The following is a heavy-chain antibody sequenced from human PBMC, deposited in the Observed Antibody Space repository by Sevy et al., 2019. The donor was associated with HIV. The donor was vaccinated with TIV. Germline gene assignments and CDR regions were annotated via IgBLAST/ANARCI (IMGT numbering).Heavy chain of an antibody. V-gene: IGHV1-69*13. CDR3: ARATRGDYAAYYFDH. D-gene: IGHD4-17*01. CDR2: IIPIFGTA. Sequence: ASVKVSCKASGGTFSSYAISWVRQAPGQGLEWMGGIIPIFGTANYAQKFQGRVTITADESTSTAYMELSSLRSEDTVVYYCARATRGDYAAYYFDHWGQGTLVTVSS. CDR1: GGTFSSYA. J-gene: IGHJ4*02.